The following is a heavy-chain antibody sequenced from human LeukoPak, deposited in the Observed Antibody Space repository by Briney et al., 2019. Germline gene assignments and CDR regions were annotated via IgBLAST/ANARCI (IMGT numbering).Heavy chain of an antibody. J-gene: IGHJ4*02. CDR3: ARVLGVGSSWSNFDY. CDR1: GGSISSGDYY. Sequence: SETLSLTCTVSGGSISSGDYYWSCIRQPPGKGLEWIGYIYYSGSTYYNPSLKSRVTISVDTSKNQFSLKPSSVTAADTAVYYCARVLGVGSSWSNFDYWGQGTLVTVSS. V-gene: IGHV4-30-4*01. D-gene: IGHD6-13*01. CDR2: IYYSGST.